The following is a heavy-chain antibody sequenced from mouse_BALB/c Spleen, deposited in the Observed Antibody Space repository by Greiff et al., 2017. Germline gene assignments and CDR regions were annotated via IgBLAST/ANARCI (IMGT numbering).Heavy chain of an antibody. V-gene: IGHV5-12-2*01. CDR2: ISNGGGST. J-gene: IGHJ2*01. Sequence: EVKLVESGGGLVQPGGSLKLSCAASGFTFSSYTMSWVRQTPEKRLEWVAYISNGGGSTYYPDTVKGRFTISRDNAKNTLYLQMSSLKSEDTAMYYCAGHVGNDDYFDYWGQGTTVTVSS. CDR1: GFTFSSYT. D-gene: IGHD2-2*01. CDR3: AGHVGNDDYFDY.